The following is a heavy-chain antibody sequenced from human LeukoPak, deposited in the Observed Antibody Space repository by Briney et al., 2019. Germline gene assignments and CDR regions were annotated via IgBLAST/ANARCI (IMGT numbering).Heavy chain of an antibody. D-gene: IGHD1-7*01. CDR2: IIPIFGTA. J-gene: IGHJ4*02. Sequence: SVKVSCKASGGTFSSYAISWVRQAPGQGLEWMGGIIPIFGTANYAQKFQGRVTITADESTSTAYMELSSLRSEDTAVYYCARDRSRKGTFDYWGQGTLVTVSS. CDR1: GGTFSSYA. CDR3: ARDRSRKGTFDY. V-gene: IGHV1-69*13.